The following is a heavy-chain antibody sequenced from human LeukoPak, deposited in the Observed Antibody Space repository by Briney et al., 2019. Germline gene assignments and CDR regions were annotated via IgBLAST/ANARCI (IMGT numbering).Heavy chain of an antibody. CDR3: ARGKKIWSTLGD. Sequence: PGRSLRLSCAASGFTFSSYVMHWVRQAPGKGLEWVAVISFDGSSKYYADSVKGRFTISRDNSKNTLYVQMNSLRAEDTAVYYCARGKKIWSTLGDWGQGTLVTVSS. D-gene: IGHD3-16*01. CDR2: ISFDGSSK. CDR1: GFTFSSYV. V-gene: IGHV3-30-3*01. J-gene: IGHJ4*02.